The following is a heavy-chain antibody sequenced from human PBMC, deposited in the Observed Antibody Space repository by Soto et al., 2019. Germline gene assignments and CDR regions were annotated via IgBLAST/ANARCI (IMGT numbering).Heavy chain of an antibody. V-gene: IGHV3-9*01. CDR1: GFTFDDYA. J-gene: IGHJ6*03. Sequence: EVQLVESGGGLVQPCRSLRLSCAASGFTFDDYAMHWVRQAPGKGLEWVSGISWNSGSIGYADSVKGRFTISRDNAKNSLYLQMNSLRAEDTALYYCAKDTLPVPYYMDVWGKGTTVTVSS. D-gene: IGHD1-1*01. CDR3: AKDTLPVPYYMDV. CDR2: ISWNSGSI.